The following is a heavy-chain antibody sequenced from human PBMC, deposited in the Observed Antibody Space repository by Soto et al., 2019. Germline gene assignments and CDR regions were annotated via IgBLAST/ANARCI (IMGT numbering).Heavy chain of an antibody. Sequence: PSETHPNTYSFSDFSVGDRIYYRIWIRQPPGKGLEWIGYIYYSGSTYYNPSLKSRVTMSVDTYKDQFFLKLTSVTAADTAVYYCARYCNNSDCRHLYYFDYWGLGTLVTVFS. CDR3: ARYCNNSDCRHLYYFDY. D-gene: IGHD2-8*01. V-gene: IGHV4-61*01. CDR2: IYYSGST. J-gene: IGHJ4*02. CDR1: DFSVGDRIYY.